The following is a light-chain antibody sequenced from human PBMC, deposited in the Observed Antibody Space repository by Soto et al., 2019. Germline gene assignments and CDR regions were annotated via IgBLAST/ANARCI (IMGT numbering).Light chain of an antibody. J-gene: IGLJ1*01. Sequence: SVLTQPAPLSGSPWQSTTISCPGTRSGVGGYNYVSWYQQHPGKAPKLMIYDVSNRPSGVSNRFSGSKSGNTASLTISGLQAEDEADYYSSSYTSSSTYVFGTGTKVTVL. CDR1: RSGVGGYNY. V-gene: IGLV2-14*01. CDR3: SSYTSSSTYV. CDR2: DVS.